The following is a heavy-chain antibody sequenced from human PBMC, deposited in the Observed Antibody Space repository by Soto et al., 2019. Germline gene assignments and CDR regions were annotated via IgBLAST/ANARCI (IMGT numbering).Heavy chain of an antibody. D-gene: IGHD3-10*01. J-gene: IGHJ5*02. V-gene: IGHV4-39*07. CDR1: GDSISSSIYY. CDR2: IYYSGST. Sequence: SETLSLTCTVSGDSISSSIYYWGWIRQPPGKGLEWIGSIYYSGSTYYNPSLKSRVTISVDTSKNQFSLKLSSVTAADTAVYYCARGVRGASVFDPWGQGTLVTVSS. CDR3: ARGVRGASVFDP.